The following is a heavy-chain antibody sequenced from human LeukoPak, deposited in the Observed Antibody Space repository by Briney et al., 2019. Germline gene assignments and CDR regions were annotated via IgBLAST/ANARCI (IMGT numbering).Heavy chain of an antibody. D-gene: IGHD6-19*01. CDR1: GGTFSSYA. J-gene: IGHJ4*02. V-gene: IGHV1-69*04. CDR2: IIPILGIA. CDR3: ARGSSGWNYFDY. Sequence: SVKVSCKASGGTFSSYAISWVRRAPGQGLEWMGRIIPILGIANYAQKFQGRVTMTTDTSTSTAYMELRSLRSDDTAVYYCARGSSGWNYFDYWGQGTLVTVSS.